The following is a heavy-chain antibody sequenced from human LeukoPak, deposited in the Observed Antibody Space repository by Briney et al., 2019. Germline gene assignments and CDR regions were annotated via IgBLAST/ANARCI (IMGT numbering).Heavy chain of an antibody. CDR2: VDPSAGST. CDR1: GYTFTNYY. V-gene: IGHV1-46*01. Sequence: ASVKVSCKASGYTFTNYYMHWVRQAPGQGLEWMGVVDPSAGSTTYAQKFQGRVTITADKSTSTAYMELSSLRSEDTAVYYCARVQSPTYSSSWSGFENYWGQGTLVTVSS. D-gene: IGHD6-13*01. CDR3: ARVQSPTYSSSWSGFENY. J-gene: IGHJ4*02.